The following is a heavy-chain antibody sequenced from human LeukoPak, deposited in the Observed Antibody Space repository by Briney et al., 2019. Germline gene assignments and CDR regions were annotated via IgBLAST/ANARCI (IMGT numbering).Heavy chain of an antibody. J-gene: IGHJ4*02. V-gene: IGHV3-23*01. CDR2: ISGSGGRT. D-gene: IGHD3-22*01. CDR1: GFTFSSYA. Sequence: GGSLRLSCAASGFTFSSYAMSWVRQAPGKGLEWVSAISGSGGRTYYADSVKGRFTISRDNSKNTMYLQMNSLRAEDTAVYYCAKPKAYYDSSGYEVWGQGTLVTVSS. CDR3: AKPKAYYDSSGYEV.